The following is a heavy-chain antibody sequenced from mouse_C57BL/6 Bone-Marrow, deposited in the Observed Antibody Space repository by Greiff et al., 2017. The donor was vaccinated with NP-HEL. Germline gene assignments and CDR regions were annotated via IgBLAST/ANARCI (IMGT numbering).Heavy chain of an antibody. D-gene: IGHD2-5*01. Sequence: EVKLMESGAELVRPGSSVKMSCKTSGYTFTSYGINWVKQRPGQGLEWIGYIYIGNGYTEYNEKFKGKATLTSDTSSSTAYMQLSSLTSEDSAIYFCARPYYYSNFSYYFDYWGQGTTLTVSS. J-gene: IGHJ2*01. CDR1: GYTFTSYG. CDR3: ARPYYYSNFSYYFDY. CDR2: IYIGNGYT. V-gene: IGHV1-58*01.